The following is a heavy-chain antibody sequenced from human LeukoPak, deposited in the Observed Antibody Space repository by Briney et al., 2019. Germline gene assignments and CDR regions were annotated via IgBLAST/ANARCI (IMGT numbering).Heavy chain of an antibody. CDR2: IKQDGSDK. V-gene: IGHV3-7*01. Sequence: GGSLRLSCATSGFNFYNFWMTWVRQAPGKGLEWVANIKQDGSDKYYAGSVKGRFTISRDNAKNSLSLQMNSLRVDDTAVYYCVRDSGSRSSGLFDSWGQGTLVSVSS. CDR1: GFNFYNFW. CDR3: VRDSGSRSSGLFDS. J-gene: IGHJ4*02. D-gene: IGHD2-15*01.